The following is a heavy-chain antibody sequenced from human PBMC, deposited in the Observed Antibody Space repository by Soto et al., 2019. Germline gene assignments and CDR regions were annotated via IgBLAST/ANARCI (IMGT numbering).Heavy chain of an antibody. J-gene: IGHJ6*02. CDR2: IYDTGISGYTPST. V-gene: IGHV4-59*01. Sequence: PSETLSLTCTVSGGSITSSYWSWIRRPPGKGLEWIAYIYDTGISGYTPSTSYNPSLKSRVTMSVDTSKNQFSLKLTSVTAADTAVYYCARGEDAFFYYGLDVWGQGITVTVS. CDR1: GGSITSSY. CDR3: ARGEDAFFYYGLDV.